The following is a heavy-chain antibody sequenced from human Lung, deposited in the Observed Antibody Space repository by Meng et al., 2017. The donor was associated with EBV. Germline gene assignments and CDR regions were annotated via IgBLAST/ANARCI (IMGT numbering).Heavy chain of an antibody. J-gene: IGHJ4*02. D-gene: IGHD1-7*01. CDR3: ARREELLGDLDY. V-gene: IGHV3-23*01. Sequence: EVQLLGSGGGLVQPGKPLTLSCRASGFTFRTSAMNWVRQAPGKGLEWVAAISNVGSDTYYADSVKGRFTISRDNSKDTLYLQISSLRAEDTAIYYCARREELLGDLDYWGQGTLVTVSS. CDR1: GFTFRTSA. CDR2: ISNVGSDT.